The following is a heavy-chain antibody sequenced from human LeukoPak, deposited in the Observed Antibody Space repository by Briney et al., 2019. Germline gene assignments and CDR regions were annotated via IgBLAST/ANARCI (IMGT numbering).Heavy chain of an antibody. Sequence: GGSLRLSCAASGFTFDKYAMSRVRQAPGKGLEWVSLISGSTGNTYYADSVQGRFIISRDTSKDMLFLQMNSLRAEDTAVYYCAKVLAGAGTRPLGYWGQGTLVTVSS. V-gene: IGHV3-23*01. J-gene: IGHJ4*02. CDR3: AKVLAGAGTRPLGY. CDR2: ISGSTGNT. CDR1: GFTFDKYA. D-gene: IGHD1-26*01.